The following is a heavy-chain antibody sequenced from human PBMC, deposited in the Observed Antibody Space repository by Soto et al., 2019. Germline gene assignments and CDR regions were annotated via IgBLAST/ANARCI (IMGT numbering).Heavy chain of an antibody. CDR3: ARPSGHDYGGT. Sequence: QVQLVQSEAEVQKPGASVRASCKATGYPFTDSSLHWVRQAPGQGLQWMGMIKPGGGGPIYAKEFKGRVLITGDTSASTVYIELSRLRSEDTATYYCARPSGHDYGGTWGKGTVVSVSS. D-gene: IGHD5-12*01. V-gene: IGHV1-46*01. J-gene: IGHJ4*02. CDR2: IKPGGGGP. CDR1: GYPFTDSS.